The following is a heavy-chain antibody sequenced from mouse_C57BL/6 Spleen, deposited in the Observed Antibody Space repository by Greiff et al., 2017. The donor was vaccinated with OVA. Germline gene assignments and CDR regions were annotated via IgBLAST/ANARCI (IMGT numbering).Heavy chain of an antibody. CDR3: ARDGYLYAMDC. CDR2: ISSGSSTI. V-gene: IGHV5-17*01. Sequence: EVQLVESGGGLVKPGGSLKLSCAASGFTFSDYGMHWVRQAPEQGLEWVAYISSGSSTIYYADTVKGRVTISRDNAKNTLFLQLTSLRSEDTGRYCCARDGYLYAMDCWGGGSSVTVCS. CDR1: GFTFSDYG. J-gene: IGHJ4*01. D-gene: IGHD2-3*01.